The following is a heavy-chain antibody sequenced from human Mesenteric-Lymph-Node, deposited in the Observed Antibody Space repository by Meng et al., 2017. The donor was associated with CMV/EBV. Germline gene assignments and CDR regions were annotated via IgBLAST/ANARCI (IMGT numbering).Heavy chain of an antibody. CDR1: GFTFSSYS. CDR3: TRVRGGYYFDY. CDR2: IRRKDYGGTT. Sequence: GGSLRLSCAASGFTFSSYSMNWVRQAPGKGLEWVGFIRRKDYGGTTEYAASVKSRFTISRDDSKSIAYLQMNSLKTEDTAVYYCTRVRGGYYFDYWGQGTLVTVSS. D-gene: IGHD3-16*01. J-gene: IGHJ4*02. V-gene: IGHV3-49*04.